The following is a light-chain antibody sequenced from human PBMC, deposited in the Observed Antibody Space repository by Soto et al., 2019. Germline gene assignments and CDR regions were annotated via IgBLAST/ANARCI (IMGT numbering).Light chain of an antibody. V-gene: IGKV3-11*01. CDR2: GAS. Sequence: EIVLTQSPASLSLSPGERATLSCRASQSVDSYLVWYQQKPGQAPRLLIFGASNRATGIPARFSGSGSGTDFTLTIISLELDDFAVYYCQQRDSWPITFGQGTRLEIK. CDR3: QQRDSWPIT. CDR1: QSVDSY. J-gene: IGKJ5*01.